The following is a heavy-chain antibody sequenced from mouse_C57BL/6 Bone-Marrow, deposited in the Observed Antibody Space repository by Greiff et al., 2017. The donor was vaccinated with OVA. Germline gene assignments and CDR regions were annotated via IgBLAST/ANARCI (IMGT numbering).Heavy chain of an antibody. CDR3: ARDYGNYECYAMDY. V-gene: IGHV5-4*01. CDR2: ISDGGSYT. CDR1: GFTFSSYA. Sequence: EVKLMESGGGLVKPGGSLKLSCAASGFTFSSYAMSWVRQTPEKRLEWVATISDGGSYTYYPDNVKGRFTISRDNAKNNLYLQMSHLKSEDTAMYYCARDYGNYECYAMDYWGQGTSVTVSS. J-gene: IGHJ4*01. D-gene: IGHD2-1*01.